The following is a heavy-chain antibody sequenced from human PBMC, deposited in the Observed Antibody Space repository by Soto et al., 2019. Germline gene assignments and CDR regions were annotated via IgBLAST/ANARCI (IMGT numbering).Heavy chain of an antibody. CDR3: ARAYCSSPSCYFDY. Sequence: GASVKVSCKASGYTFTSYSMHWVRQAPGQRLEWMGWINAGNGNTKYSQRFQGRVTFSRDTSASSAYMELSSLRSEDTAVYYCARAYCSSPSCYFDYWDQGTLVTVAS. D-gene: IGHD2-2*01. CDR2: INAGNGNT. CDR1: GYTFTSYS. V-gene: IGHV1-3*01. J-gene: IGHJ4*02.